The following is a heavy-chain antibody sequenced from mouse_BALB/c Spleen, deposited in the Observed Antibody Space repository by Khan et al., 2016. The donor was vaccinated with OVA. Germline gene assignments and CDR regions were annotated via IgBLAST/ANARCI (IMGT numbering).Heavy chain of an antibody. CDR3: ARGMGAPFDY. J-gene: IGHJ2*01. V-gene: IGHV5-17*02. D-gene: IGHD2-3*01. CDR2: ISSGSSTI. CDR1: GFTFSSFG. Sequence: EVELVESGGGLVQPGGSRKLSCAVSGFTFSSFGMHWVRQAPEKGLEWVAYISSGSSTIYYADTVKGRFTISRDNPKNTLFLQMTSLRSEDTAMYYCARGMGAPFDYWGQGTTLTVSS.